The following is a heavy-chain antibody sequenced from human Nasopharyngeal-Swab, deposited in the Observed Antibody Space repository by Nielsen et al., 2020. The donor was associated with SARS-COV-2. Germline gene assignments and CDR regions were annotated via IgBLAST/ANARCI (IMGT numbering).Heavy chain of an antibody. CDR2: ISSSGSTT. J-gene: IGHJ6*02. CDR3: ARNPPGIAVAGYYYYYGMDV. Sequence: GESLKISCAASRITISSYEMNWVRQAPGKGLEWLSYISSSGSTTYYADSVKGRFTISRDNTKNSLYLQMNGLRAEDTAVYYCARNPPGIAVAGYYYYYGMDVWGQGTTVTVSS. CDR1: RITISSYE. V-gene: IGHV3-48*03. D-gene: IGHD6-19*01.